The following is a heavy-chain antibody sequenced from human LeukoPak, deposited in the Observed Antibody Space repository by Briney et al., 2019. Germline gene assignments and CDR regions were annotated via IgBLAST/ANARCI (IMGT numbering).Heavy chain of an antibody. Sequence: GGSLRLSCAASGFTFSSYWMSWVRQAPGKGLEWVAVISYDGSNKYYADSVKGRFTISRDNSKNTLYLQMNSLRAEDTAVYYCARSRTGSSLLGYWGQGTLVTVSS. V-gene: IGHV3-30-3*01. J-gene: IGHJ4*02. D-gene: IGHD1-26*01. CDR1: GFTFSSYW. CDR3: ARSRTGSSLLGY. CDR2: ISYDGSNK.